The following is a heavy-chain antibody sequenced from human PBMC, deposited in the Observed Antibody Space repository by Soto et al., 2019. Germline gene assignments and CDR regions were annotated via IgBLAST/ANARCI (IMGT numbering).Heavy chain of an antibody. CDR2: ISYDGSNK. Sequence: VGSLRLSCAASGFTFSSYAMHWVRQAPGKGLEWVAVISYDGSNKYYADSVKGRFTISRDNSKNTLYLQMNSLRAEDTAVYYCARDRFLEWLTGWFDPWGQGTLVTVSS. D-gene: IGHD3-3*01. J-gene: IGHJ5*02. CDR3: ARDRFLEWLTGWFDP. V-gene: IGHV3-30-3*01. CDR1: GFTFSSYA.